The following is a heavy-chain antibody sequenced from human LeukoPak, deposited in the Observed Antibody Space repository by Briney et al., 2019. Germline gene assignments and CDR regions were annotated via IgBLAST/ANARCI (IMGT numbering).Heavy chain of an antibody. J-gene: IGHJ4*02. Sequence: ASVKVSCKASGYTFTGYYMHWVRQAPGQGLEWMGWINPNSGGTNYAQKFQGRVTMTRDTSISTAYMELSRLRSDDTTVYYCARARGLSSCSLSYFDYWGQGTLVTVSS. CDR3: ARARGLSSCSLSYFDY. CDR1: GYTFTGYY. D-gene: IGHD3-16*02. V-gene: IGHV1-2*02. CDR2: INPNSGGT.